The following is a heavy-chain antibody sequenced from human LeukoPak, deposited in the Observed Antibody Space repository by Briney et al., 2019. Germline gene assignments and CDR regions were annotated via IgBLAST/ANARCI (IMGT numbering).Heavy chain of an antibody. CDR3: AKSTGSGVYRPFDP. J-gene: IGHJ5*02. Sequence: GGSLRLSCAASGFTFSSFAMSWVRQAPGKGLEWVSSISGSGGSTYYADSVKGRFIISRDNSKNALYLQMNSLRAEDTAVYYCAKSTGSGVYRPFDPWGQGTLVTVSS. CDR1: GFTFSSFA. D-gene: IGHD5/OR15-5a*01. V-gene: IGHV3-23*01. CDR2: ISGSGGST.